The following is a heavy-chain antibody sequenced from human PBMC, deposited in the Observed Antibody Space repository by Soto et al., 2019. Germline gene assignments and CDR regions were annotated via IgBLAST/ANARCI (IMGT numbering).Heavy chain of an antibody. Sequence: ASVKVSCKASGYTFTSYGISWVRQAPGQGLEWMGWISAYNGNTNYAQKLQGRVTMTTDPSTGRAYMGLRSLRSDDTAVYYCARGYCSSTSCYGDMNYYYYYMDVWGKGTTVTVSS. CDR3: ARGYCSSTSCYGDMNYYYYYMDV. CDR1: GYTFTSYG. J-gene: IGHJ6*03. CDR2: ISAYNGNT. V-gene: IGHV1-18*01. D-gene: IGHD2-2*01.